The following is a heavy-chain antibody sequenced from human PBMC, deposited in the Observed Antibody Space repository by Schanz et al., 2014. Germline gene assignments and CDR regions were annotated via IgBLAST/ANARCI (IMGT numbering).Heavy chain of an antibody. CDR3: ARDLSSLIQGDV. Sequence: EVQLLESGGGLVQPGGSLRLSCAGSGFTFSNYGMNWVRQAPEKGLEWVSYISSSSGTIYYADSVKGRFTISRDNAKNLLYLQMNGLRAEDTAVYFCARDLSSLIQGDVWGKGTTVTVSS. D-gene: IGHD2-2*01. J-gene: IGHJ6*04. CDR1: GFTFSNYG. V-gene: IGHV3-48*01. CDR2: ISSSSGTI.